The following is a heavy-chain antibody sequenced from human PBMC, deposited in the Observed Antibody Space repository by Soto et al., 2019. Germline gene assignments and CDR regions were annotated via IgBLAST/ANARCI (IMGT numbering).Heavy chain of an antibody. Sequence: EVQLVESGGGLVQPRGSLKLSCVAPGYTFSGSSIHWVRQASGKGLEWVGRIRDKANNYATSYAASVSGRFTISRDDSKNTAYLQMNSLKTEDTAVYYCTTKDYWGRGTLVTVSS. CDR2: IRDKANNYAT. CDR3: TTKDY. V-gene: IGHV3-73*02. CDR1: GYTFSGSS. J-gene: IGHJ4*02.